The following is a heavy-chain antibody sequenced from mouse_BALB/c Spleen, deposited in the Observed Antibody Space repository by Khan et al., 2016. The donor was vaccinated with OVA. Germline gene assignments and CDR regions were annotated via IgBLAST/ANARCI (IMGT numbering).Heavy chain of an antibody. CDR3: ARQPYYHYNIMDF. CDR2: LWSDGST. CDR1: GFSLTNYG. Sequence: VQLVESGPGLVAPSQSLSITCTISGFSLTNYGVHWVRQPPGKGLEWLVVLWSDGSTTYNSALKSRLSISKDNSKSQVFLKINSLQTDDTAMYCCARQPYYHYNIMDFWGQGTSVTVSS. J-gene: IGHJ4*01. V-gene: IGHV2-6-1*01. D-gene: IGHD2-10*01.